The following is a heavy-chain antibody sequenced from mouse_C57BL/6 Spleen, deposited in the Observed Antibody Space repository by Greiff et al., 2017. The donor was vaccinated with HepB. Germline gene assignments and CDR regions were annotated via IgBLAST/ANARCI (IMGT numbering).Heavy chain of an antibody. D-gene: IGHD2-2*01. CDR3: AREGLRHRGYYAMDY. CDR1: GYTFTSYV. CDR2: IYPYNDGT. V-gene: IGHV1-14*01. Sequence: EVQLQQSGPELVKPGASVKMSCKASGYTFTSYVMHWVKQKPGQGLEWIGYIYPYNDGTKYNEKFKGKATLTSDKSSSTAYMELSSLTSEDSAVYYGAREGLRHRGYYAMDYWGQGTSVTVSS. J-gene: IGHJ4*01.